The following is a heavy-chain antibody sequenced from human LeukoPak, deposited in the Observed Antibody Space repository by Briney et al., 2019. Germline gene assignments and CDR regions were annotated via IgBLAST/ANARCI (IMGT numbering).Heavy chain of an antibody. D-gene: IGHD4-23*01. CDR2: IYHSGST. CDR3: ARIPGNSGSPYYYYYYMDV. Sequence: SQTLSLTCTVSGGSISSGGYYWSWIRQPPGKGLEWIGYIYHSGSTYYNPSLKSRVTISVDRSKNQFSLKLSSVAAADTAVYYCARIPGNSGSPYYYYYYMDVWGKGTTVTVSS. CDR1: GGSISSGGYY. V-gene: IGHV4-30-2*01. J-gene: IGHJ6*03.